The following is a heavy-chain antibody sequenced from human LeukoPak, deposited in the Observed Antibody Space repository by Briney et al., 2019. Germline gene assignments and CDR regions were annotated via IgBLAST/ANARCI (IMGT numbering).Heavy chain of an antibody. V-gene: IGHV3-66*01. J-gene: IGHJ4*02. CDR1: GFSVRSNY. CDR3: AREVGSSTTCQFDY. Sequence: GGSLRLSCAASGFSVRSNYMNWVRQAPGKGLEWVSVIYSGGSTYYADSVKGRFTISRDNSKNTLYLQMNSVRAEDTAVYYCAREVGSSTTCQFDYWGQGTLVTVSS. D-gene: IGHD2-2*01. CDR2: IYSGGST.